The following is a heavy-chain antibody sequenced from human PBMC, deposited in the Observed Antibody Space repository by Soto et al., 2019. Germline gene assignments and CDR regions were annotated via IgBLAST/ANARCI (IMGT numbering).Heavy chain of an antibody. CDR1: GFTVRKTY. CDR2: IYGGGRT. V-gene: IGHV3-53*01. J-gene: IGHJ4*02. CDR3: AKGFNWNRVDS. D-gene: IGHD1-20*01. Sequence: GFLRTLFEALGFTVRKTYKSWIRQAPGRGLEWVSIIYGGGRTYYTDSVKGRFTISKDNSRNTVYLQMNSLRAEDTALYYCAKGFNWNRVDSWGQGTLVTVSS.